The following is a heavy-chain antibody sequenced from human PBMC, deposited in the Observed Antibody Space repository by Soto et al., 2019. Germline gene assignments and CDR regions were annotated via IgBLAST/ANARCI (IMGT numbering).Heavy chain of an antibody. D-gene: IGHD6-13*01. CDR1: GYTFTSYA. CDR3: ARRGYSSSWYYYYYYGMDV. Sequence: GASVKVSCKASGYTFTSYAIYWVRQATGQGLEWMGWMNPNSGNTGYAQKFQGRVTMTRNTSISTAYMELSSLRSEDTAVYYCARRGYSSSWYYYYYYGMDVWGQGTTVTVS. V-gene: IGHV1-8*01. CDR2: MNPNSGNT. J-gene: IGHJ6*02.